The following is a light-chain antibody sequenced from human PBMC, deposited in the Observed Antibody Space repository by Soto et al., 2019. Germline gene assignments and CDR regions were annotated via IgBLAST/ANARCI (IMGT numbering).Light chain of an antibody. CDR3: QQSDTFPYT. CDR1: QGISHW. Sequence: DIQMTQSPSSVSASVGDRVNISCRASQGISHWLAWYQQKPGKAPKLLIYAASNLRGAVPSRFSGRGSGTDFTLTISSLQPEDFATYYCQQSDTFPYTFGQGTMVQLK. CDR2: AAS. V-gene: IGKV1D-12*01. J-gene: IGKJ2*01.